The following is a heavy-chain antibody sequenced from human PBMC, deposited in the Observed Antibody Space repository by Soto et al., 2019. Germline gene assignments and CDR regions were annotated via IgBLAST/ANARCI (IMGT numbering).Heavy chain of an antibody. J-gene: IGHJ4*02. Sequence: GASVKVSCKASGGTFSSYAISWVRQAPGQGLEWMGGIIPIFGTANYAQKIKGRVTITADESTSTAYMELSSLRSEDTAVYYCARDSSGYYYFHYFDYWGQGTLVTVSS. CDR1: GGTFSSYA. V-gene: IGHV1-69*13. CDR3: ARDSSGYYYFHYFDY. CDR2: IIPIFGTA. D-gene: IGHD3-22*01.